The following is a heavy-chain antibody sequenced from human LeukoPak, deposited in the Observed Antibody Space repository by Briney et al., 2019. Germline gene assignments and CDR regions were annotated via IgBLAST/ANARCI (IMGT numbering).Heavy chain of an antibody. Sequence: ASVKVSCKASGYTFTSYYMHWVRQAPGQGLEWMGIINPSGGSTSYAQKFQGRVTMTRDMSTSTVYMELSSLRSEDTAVYYCARDLGYYDSSGYYSYWGQGTLVTVSS. CDR2: INPSGGST. CDR3: ARDLGYYDSSGYYSY. D-gene: IGHD3-22*01. CDR1: GYTFTSYY. J-gene: IGHJ4*02. V-gene: IGHV1-46*01.